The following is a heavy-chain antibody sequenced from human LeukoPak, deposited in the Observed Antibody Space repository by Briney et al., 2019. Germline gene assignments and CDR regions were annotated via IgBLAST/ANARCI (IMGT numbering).Heavy chain of an antibody. D-gene: IGHD3-10*01. V-gene: IGHV3-66*01. CDR3: AREGVGSGGYFDY. J-gene: IGHJ4*02. Sequence: GGSLRHSRAASGFTVSSNYMSWVRQAPGEGLEWVSVIFRVVRTYSAESVKGRFTISRDNSKNTLYLQMNSLRAEETAVYDCAREGVGSGGYFDYWGQGTLVTVSS. CDR1: GFTVSSNY. CDR2: IFRVVRT.